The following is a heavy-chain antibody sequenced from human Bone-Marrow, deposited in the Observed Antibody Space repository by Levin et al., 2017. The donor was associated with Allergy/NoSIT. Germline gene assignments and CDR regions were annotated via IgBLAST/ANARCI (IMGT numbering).Heavy chain of an antibody. CDR1: GFTFSNYW. V-gene: IGHV3-74*01. CDR2: INNDGTST. CDR3: ASTYSDYVRGTYSLDH. J-gene: IGHJ4*02. Sequence: LSLTCAASGFTFSNYWMHWVRQTPGKGLVWVSRINNDGTSTNYADSVKGRFTISRDNAKNTVYLQMNSLRAEDTAIYYCASTYSDYVRGTYSLDHWGQGTLVTVSS. D-gene: IGHD3-16*01.